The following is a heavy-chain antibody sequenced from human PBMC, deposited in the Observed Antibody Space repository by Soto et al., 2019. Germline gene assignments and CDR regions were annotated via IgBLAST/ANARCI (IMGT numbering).Heavy chain of an antibody. CDR2: IWYDGSNK. CDR1: GFTFSSYG. D-gene: IGHD2-2*01. J-gene: IGHJ4*02. CDR3: ARGEVPAAATHFDY. V-gene: IGHV3-33*01. Sequence: PGGSLRLSCAASGFTFSSYGMHWVRQAPGKGLEWVAVIWYDGSNKYYADSVKGRFTISRDNSKNTLYLQMNSLRAEDTAVYYCARGEVPAAATHFDYWGQGTLVTVSS.